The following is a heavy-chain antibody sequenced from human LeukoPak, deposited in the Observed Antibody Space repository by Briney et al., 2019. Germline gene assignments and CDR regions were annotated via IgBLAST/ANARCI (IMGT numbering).Heavy chain of an antibody. CDR3: ARDDCSGGSCYGWFDP. V-gene: IGHV1-46*01. CDR2: ITPTGGST. CDR1: GYTFTSYY. D-gene: IGHD2-15*01. J-gene: IGHJ5*02. Sequence: ASVKVSCKASGYTFTSYYIHWVRQAPGQGLEWMGIITPTGGSTTYAPKFQGRATVTRDTSTSTVYMELSSLRSEDTAVYYCARDDCSGGSCYGWFDPWGQGILITVSS.